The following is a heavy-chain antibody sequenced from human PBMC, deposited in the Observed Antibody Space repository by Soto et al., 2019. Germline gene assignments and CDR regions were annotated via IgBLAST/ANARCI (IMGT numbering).Heavy chain of an antibody. D-gene: IGHD3-3*01. Sequence: PSETLSLTCSVSGGSISNPIYYWAWIRQPPGKGLEWIGSIFYSGSAYYNPSLKSRVTMSVDTSQNQFSLKLSSVTAADTAVYYCAGRTSLTSVEIFSGGLSGYNCADPRRRGTLVTVPP. CDR1: GGSISNPIYY. V-gene: IGHV4-39*01. J-gene: IGHJ5*01. CDR3: AGRTSLTSVEIFSGGLSGYNCADP. CDR2: IFYSGSA.